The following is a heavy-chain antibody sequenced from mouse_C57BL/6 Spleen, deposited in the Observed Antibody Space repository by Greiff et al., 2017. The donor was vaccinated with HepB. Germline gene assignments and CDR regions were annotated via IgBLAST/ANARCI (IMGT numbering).Heavy chain of an antibody. Sequence: DVKLVESEGGLVQPGSSMKLSCTASGFTFSDYYMAWVRQVPEKGLEWVANINYDGSSTYYLDSLKSRFIISRDNAKNILYLQMSSLKSEDTATYYCARDRGTGTDYYAMDYWGQGTSVTVSS. CDR3: ARDRGTGTDYYAMDY. CDR2: INYDGSST. D-gene: IGHD4-1*01. CDR1: GFTFSDYY. J-gene: IGHJ4*01. V-gene: IGHV5-16*01.